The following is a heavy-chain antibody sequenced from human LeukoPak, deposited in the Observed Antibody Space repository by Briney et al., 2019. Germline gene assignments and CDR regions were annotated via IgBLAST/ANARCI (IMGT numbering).Heavy chain of an antibody. CDR1: GGSISSSNW. CDR2: IYHSGST. CDR3: ARYPDTNIAVHDAFDI. J-gene: IGHJ3*02. V-gene: IGHV4-4*02. Sequence: SGTLSLTCAVSGGSISSSNWWSWVRQPPGKGLEWIGEIYHSGSTNYNPSLKSRVTISVDKSKNQFSLKLSSVTAADTAVYYCARYPDTNIAVHDAFDIWGQGTMVTVSS. D-gene: IGHD2-15*01.